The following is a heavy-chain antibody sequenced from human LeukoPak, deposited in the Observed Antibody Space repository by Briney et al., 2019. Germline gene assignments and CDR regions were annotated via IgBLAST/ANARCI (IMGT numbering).Heavy chain of an antibody. Sequence: PGGSLRLSCAASGFTFSSHAMSWVRQAPGKGLEWVSAISGSGGSTYYADSVKGRFTISRDNSKNTLYLQMNSLRAEDTAVYYCAKDYSSSWYRLYFDYWGQGTLVTVSS. CDR1: GFTFSSHA. J-gene: IGHJ4*02. D-gene: IGHD6-13*01. V-gene: IGHV3-23*01. CDR2: ISGSGGST. CDR3: AKDYSSSWYRLYFDY.